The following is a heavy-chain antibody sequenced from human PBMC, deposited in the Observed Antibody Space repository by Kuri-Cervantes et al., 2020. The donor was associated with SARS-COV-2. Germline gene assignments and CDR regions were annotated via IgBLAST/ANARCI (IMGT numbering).Heavy chain of an antibody. D-gene: IGHD4-11*01. CDR3: ARGGSNYYGMDV. V-gene: IGHV3-66*01. Sequence: GGSLRLSCAASGFTVSSNYMSWVRQAPGKGLEWVSAIYSGGSTYYADSVKGRFTISRDNSKNTLYLQMNSLRAEDTAVYYCARGGSNYYGMDVWGQGTTVTVSS. CDR1: GFTVSSNY. CDR2: IYSGGST. J-gene: IGHJ6*02.